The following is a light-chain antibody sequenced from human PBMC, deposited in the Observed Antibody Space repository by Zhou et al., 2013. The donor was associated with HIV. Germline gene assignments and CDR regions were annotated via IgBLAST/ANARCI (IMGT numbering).Light chain of an antibody. CDR3: QQFNNYPLT. J-gene: IGKJ4*01. CDR1: QVITSA. Sequence: AIHLTQSPSSLSASVGDGVTITCRASQVITSALAWYQQKPGKAPKLLIYDASSLQSGVPSRFSGSGSGTDFTLTISSLQPEDFATYYCQQFNNYPLTFGGGTRVEIK. V-gene: IGKV1D-13*01. CDR2: DAS.